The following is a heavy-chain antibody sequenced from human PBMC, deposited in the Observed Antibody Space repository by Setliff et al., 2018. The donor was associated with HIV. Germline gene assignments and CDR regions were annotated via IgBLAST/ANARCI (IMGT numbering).Heavy chain of an antibody. CDR1: GGSISSSTYY. Sequence: PSETLSLTCTVSGGSISSSTYYWGWIRQPPGKGLEWIGSIFYRGTTYDNSSLKSRLTMSVDTSKNQFSLRLTFLTAADTAVYYCARLSPLRAFDIWGQGTMGTVS. V-gene: IGHV4-39*01. J-gene: IGHJ3*02. CDR3: ARLSPLRAFDI. CDR2: IFYRGTT.